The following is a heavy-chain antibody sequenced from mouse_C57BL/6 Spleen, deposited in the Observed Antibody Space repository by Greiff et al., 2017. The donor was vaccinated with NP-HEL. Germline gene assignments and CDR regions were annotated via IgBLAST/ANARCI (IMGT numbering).Heavy chain of an antibody. CDR1: GYTFTDYY. CDR3: ARGIYYYGSSFDY. CDR2: IYPGSGNT. V-gene: IGHV1-76*01. J-gene: IGHJ2*01. D-gene: IGHD1-1*01. Sequence: QVQLQQSGAELVRPGASVKLSCKASGYTFTDYYINWVKQRPGQGLEWIARIYPGSGNTYYNEKFKGKATLTAEKSSSTAYMQLSSLTSEDSAVYFCARGIYYYGSSFDYWGQGTTLTVSS.